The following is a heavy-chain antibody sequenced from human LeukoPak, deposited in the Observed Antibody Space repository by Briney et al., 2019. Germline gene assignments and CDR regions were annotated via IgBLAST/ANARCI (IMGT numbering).Heavy chain of an antibody. V-gene: IGHV1-2*02. D-gene: IGHD3-10*01. Sequence: GASVKVSCKASGYTFTGYYMHWVRQAPGQGLEWMGWINPNSGGTNYAQKFQGRVTMTRDTSISTAYMELSRLRSDDTAVYYCARAFSLKWFGELLSRGNWFDPWGQGTLVTVSS. J-gene: IGHJ5*02. CDR3: ARAFSLKWFGELLSRGNWFDP. CDR2: INPNSGGT. CDR1: GYTFTGYY.